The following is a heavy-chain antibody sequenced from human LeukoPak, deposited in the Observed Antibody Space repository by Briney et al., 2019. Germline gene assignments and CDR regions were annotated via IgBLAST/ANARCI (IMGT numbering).Heavy chain of an antibody. Sequence: GGSLRLSCAASGFTFSDYYMSWIRQAPGKGLEWVSYISSSSSYTNYADSVKGRFTISRDNAKNSLYLQMNSLRAEDTAVYYCARDSVVPAAMFFYFDYWGQGTLVTVSS. CDR2: ISSSSSYT. CDR1: GFTFSDYY. V-gene: IGHV3-11*06. J-gene: IGHJ4*02. CDR3: ARDSVVPAAMFFYFDY. D-gene: IGHD2-2*01.